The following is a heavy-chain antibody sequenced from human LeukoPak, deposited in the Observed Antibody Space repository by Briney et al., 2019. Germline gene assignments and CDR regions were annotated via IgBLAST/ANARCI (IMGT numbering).Heavy chain of an antibody. J-gene: IGHJ4*02. CDR3: ARVSNSYGSPGFDY. CDR2: INAGNGNT. V-gene: IGHV1-3*01. D-gene: IGHD5-18*01. Sequence: ASVKVSCKASGYTFTSYAMHWVRQAPGQRLEWMGWINAGNGNTKYSQKFQGRVTITRDTSASTAYMELSSLRSEDTAVYYCARVSNSYGSPGFDYWGQGTLVTVSS. CDR1: GYTFTSYA.